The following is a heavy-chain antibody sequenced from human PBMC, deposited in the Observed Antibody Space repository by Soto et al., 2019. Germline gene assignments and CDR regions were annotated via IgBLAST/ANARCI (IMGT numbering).Heavy chain of an antibody. Sequence: QVQLVESGGGLVKPGGSLRLSCAASGFTFSDYYMSWIRQAPGKGLEWVSYISSSSSYTNYADSVKGRFTISRDNAKNSLYLQINSLRAEDTAVYYCARDQGDWYFDLWGRGTLVTVSS. CDR3: ARDQGDWYFDL. V-gene: IGHV3-11*05. CDR2: ISSSSSYT. CDR1: GFTFSDYY. J-gene: IGHJ2*01.